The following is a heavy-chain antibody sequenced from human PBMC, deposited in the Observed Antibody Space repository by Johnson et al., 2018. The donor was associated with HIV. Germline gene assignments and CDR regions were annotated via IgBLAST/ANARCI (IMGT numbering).Heavy chain of an antibody. CDR1: GFTFSSYA. J-gene: IGHJ3*02. Sequence: QMLLVESGGGVVQPGRSLRLSCAASGFTFSSYAMHWVRQAPGKGLEWVAVISYDGSNKYYADSVKGRFTISRDNSKNTLYLQMNSLRAEDTAVYYCAREHRYDYDSSGYYRGDAFGIWGQGTMVTVSS. CDR2: ISYDGSNK. CDR3: AREHRYDYDSSGYYRGDAFGI. D-gene: IGHD3-22*01. V-gene: IGHV3-30-3*01.